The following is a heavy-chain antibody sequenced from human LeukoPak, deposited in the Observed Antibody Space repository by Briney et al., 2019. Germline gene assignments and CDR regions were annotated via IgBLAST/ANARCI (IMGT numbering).Heavy chain of an antibody. CDR3: ATPPPPQGDGMDV. V-gene: IGHV3-33*01. CDR2: IWYDGSKT. J-gene: IGHJ6*02. CDR1: GFTFTNYG. D-gene: IGHD1-26*01. Sequence: GRSLGLSCTTSGFTFTNYGINWVRQAPGKGLEWVAAIWYDGSKTSYTDSVKGRFTVSRDISKNTVYLQMNGLRAEDTAVYYCATPPPPQGDGMDVWGQGTTVTVSS.